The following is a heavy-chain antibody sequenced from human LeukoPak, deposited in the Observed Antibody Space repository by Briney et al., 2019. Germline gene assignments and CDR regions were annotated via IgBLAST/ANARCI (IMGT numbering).Heavy chain of an antibody. D-gene: IGHD3-22*01. CDR3: ASEVSRPYYYDSSGSDAFDI. V-gene: IGHV1-2*02. CDR2: INPNSGGT. CDR1: GYTFTGYY. Sequence: ASVKVSCKASGYTFTGYYMHWVRQAPGQGLEWMGWINPNSGGTNYAQKFQGRVTMTRDTSISTAYMELSRLRSDDTAVYYCASEVSRPYYYDSSGSDAFDIWGQGTMVTVPS. J-gene: IGHJ3*02.